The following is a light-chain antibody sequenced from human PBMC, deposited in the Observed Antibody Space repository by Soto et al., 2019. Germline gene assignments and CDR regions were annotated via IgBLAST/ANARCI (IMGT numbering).Light chain of an antibody. J-gene: IGLJ2*01. V-gene: IGLV1-40*01. Sequence: QSVLTQPPSVSGAPGQRVTISCTGSRSNIGADYYVHWYQHLPGEAPRRLIYDNSNRPSGVPDRFSGSKSGTSASLAITGLQAEDEADYYCSSFAGSPVVFGGGTKLTVL. CDR2: DNS. CDR3: SSFAGSPVV. CDR1: RSNIGADYY.